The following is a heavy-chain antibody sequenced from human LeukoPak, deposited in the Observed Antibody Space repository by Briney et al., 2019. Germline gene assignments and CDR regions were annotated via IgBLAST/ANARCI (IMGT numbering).Heavy chain of an antibody. D-gene: IGHD2-15*01. CDR1: GFTFSSYA. V-gene: IGHV3-30*04. CDR3: ARVYGGRYAFDY. J-gene: IGHJ4*02. CDR2: ISYDGSNK. Sequence: PGGSLRLSCAASGFTFSSYAMHWVRQAPGKGLEWVAVISYDGSNKYYADSVKGRFTISRDNSKNTLYLQMNSLRAEDTAVYYCARVYGGRYAFDYWGQGTLVTVSS.